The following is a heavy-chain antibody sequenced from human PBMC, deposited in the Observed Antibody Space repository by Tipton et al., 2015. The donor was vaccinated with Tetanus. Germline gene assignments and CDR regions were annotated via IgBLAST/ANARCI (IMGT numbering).Heavy chain of an antibody. CDR1: GYTFTSFG. CDR3: ARAPNRISRAYDY. V-gene: IGHV1-18*01. J-gene: IGHJ4*02. Sequence: QLVQSGPEVKKPGASVKVSCKASGYTFTSFGINWVRQAPGQGLEWMGWINTDKGSTNYAQNLQGRVTMTRDTASSTAYMELRGLRSDDTALYYCARAPNRISRAYDYWGQGTVVTVSS. D-gene: IGHD2-21*01. CDR2: INTDKGST.